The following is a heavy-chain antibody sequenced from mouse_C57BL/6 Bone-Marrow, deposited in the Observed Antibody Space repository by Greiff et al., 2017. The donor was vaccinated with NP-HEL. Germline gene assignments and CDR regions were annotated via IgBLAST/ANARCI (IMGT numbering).Heavy chain of an antibody. Sequence: VQLQQSGAELVKPGASVKLSCKASGYTFTSYWMHWVKQRPGQGLEWIGMIHPNSGSTNYNEKFKSKATLTVDKSSSTAYMQLSSLTSEDSAVYYGARITTVVATEDWYFDVWGTGTTVTVSS. J-gene: IGHJ1*03. CDR2: IHPNSGST. CDR3: ARITTVVATEDWYFDV. V-gene: IGHV1-64*01. D-gene: IGHD1-1*01. CDR1: GYTFTSYW.